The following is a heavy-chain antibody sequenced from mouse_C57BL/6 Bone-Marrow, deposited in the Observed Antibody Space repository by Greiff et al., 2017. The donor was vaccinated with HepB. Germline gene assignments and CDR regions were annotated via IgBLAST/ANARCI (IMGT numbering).Heavy chain of an antibody. CDR1: GFTFSSYG. Sequence: EVKLMESGGDLVKPGGSLKLSCAASGFTFSSYGMSWVRQTPDKRLEWVATISSGGSYTYYPDSVKGRFTISRDNTKNTLYLQMSSLKSEDTAMYYCAREGYYYGLQYYFDYWGQGTTLTVSS. CDR3: AREGYYYGLQYYFDY. J-gene: IGHJ2*01. CDR2: ISSGGSYT. D-gene: IGHD1-1*01. V-gene: IGHV5-6*01.